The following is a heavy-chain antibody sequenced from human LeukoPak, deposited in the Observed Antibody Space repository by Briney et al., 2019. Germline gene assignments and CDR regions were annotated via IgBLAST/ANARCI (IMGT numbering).Heavy chain of an antibody. J-gene: IGHJ4*02. CDR3: AKLGKAARFHIFPYYFDY. D-gene: IGHD6-6*01. V-gene: IGHV3-53*01. CDR1: GFTVSSNY. CDR2: IYSGGST. Sequence: PGGSLRLSCAASGFTVSSNYMSWVRQAPGKGLEWVSAIYSGGSTYYADSVKGRFTISRDNSKNTLFLQMNSLRAEDTAVYYCAKLGKAARFHIFPYYFDYWGQGTLVTVSS.